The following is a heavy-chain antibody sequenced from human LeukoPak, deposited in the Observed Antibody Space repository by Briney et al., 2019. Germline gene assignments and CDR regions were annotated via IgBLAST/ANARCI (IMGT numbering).Heavy chain of an antibody. CDR3: ARGSGSYFYYYYGMDV. D-gene: IGHD3-10*01. Sequence: GGSLRLSCAASGFTVSSNYMSWVRQAPGKGLEWVSVIYSGGSTYYADSVKGRFTISRDNSKNTLYLQMNSLRAEDTAVYYCARGSGSYFYYYYGMDVWGQGTTVTVSS. J-gene: IGHJ6*02. CDR1: GFTVSSNY. V-gene: IGHV3-66*01. CDR2: IYSGGST.